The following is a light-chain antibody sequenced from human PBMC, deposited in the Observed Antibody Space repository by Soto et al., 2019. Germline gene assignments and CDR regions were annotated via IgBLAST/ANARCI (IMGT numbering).Light chain of an antibody. Sequence: ILMTQSPSSLSASVGDRVTITCRASQSISSWLAWYQQKPGKAPKLLIYKASSLESGVPSRFSGSGSGTEFTLTISSLQPDDFATYYCQQYNSYWWTFGQGTKVDIK. CDR2: KAS. CDR1: QSISSW. V-gene: IGKV1-5*03. J-gene: IGKJ1*01. CDR3: QQYNSYWWT.